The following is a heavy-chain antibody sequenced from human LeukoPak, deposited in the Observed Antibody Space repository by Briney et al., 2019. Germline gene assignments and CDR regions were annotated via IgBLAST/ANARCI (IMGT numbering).Heavy chain of an antibody. CDR3: ARSQAVVSSSLYYYMDV. CDR2: TSTNNRNT. J-gene: IGHJ6*03. CDR1: GYTFLSHG. Sequence: ASVKVSCKASGYTFLSHGFSWVRQAPGQGLEWMGWTSTNNRNTNYAQRLQGRVTMTTDTSTNTAYMGLRTLRSDDTAVYYCARSQAVVSSSLYYYMDVWGKGTTIIVSS. V-gene: IGHV1-18*01. D-gene: IGHD2-2*01.